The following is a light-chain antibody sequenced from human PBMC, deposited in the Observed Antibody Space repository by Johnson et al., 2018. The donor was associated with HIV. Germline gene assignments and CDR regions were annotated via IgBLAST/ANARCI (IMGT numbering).Light chain of an antibody. CDR3: GTWDTSLSAVYV. V-gene: IGLV1-51*01. CDR2: DNN. CDR1: NSNIGSNY. J-gene: IGLJ1*01. Sequence: HSVLTQPPSVSAAPGQKVTISCSGSNSNIGSNYVSWYQQLPGTAPKLLIYDNNKRPSGIPDRFSGSKSGTSATLGITGLQTGDEADYYCGTWDTSLSAVYVFGTGTKVTVL.